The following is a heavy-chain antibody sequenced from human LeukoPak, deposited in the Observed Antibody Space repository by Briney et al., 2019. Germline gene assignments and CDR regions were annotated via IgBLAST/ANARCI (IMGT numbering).Heavy chain of an antibody. CDR2: ISSSSSYI. CDR1: GFTFSHYA. V-gene: IGHV3-21*01. Sequence: GGSLRLSCAASGFTFSHYAIHWVRQAPGKGLEWVSSISSSSSYIYYADSVKGRFTISRDNAKNSLYLQMNSLRAEDTAVYYCARAYYDILTGYYWAYYYFDYWGQGTLVTVSS. CDR3: ARAYYDILTGYYWAYYYFDY. J-gene: IGHJ4*02. D-gene: IGHD3-9*01.